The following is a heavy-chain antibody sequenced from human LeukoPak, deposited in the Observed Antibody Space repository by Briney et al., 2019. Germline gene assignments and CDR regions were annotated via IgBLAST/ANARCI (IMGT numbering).Heavy chain of an antibody. Sequence: ASVKVSCKASGGTFSSYAISWVRQAPGQGLEWMGWISAYNVNTNYAQKLQGRVTMTTDTSTSTAYMELRSLRSDDTAVYYCARDREGSGWYLVDYWGQGTLVTVSS. CDR3: ARDREGSGWYLVDY. CDR1: GGTFSSYA. D-gene: IGHD6-19*01. CDR2: ISAYNVNT. V-gene: IGHV1-18*01. J-gene: IGHJ4*02.